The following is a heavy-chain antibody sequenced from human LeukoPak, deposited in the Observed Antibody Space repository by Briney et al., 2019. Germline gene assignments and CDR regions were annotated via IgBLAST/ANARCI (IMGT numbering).Heavy chain of an antibody. D-gene: IGHD6-13*01. CDR3: ARPQLAAAAPERGYFQH. Sequence: EASVKVSCKASGYTFTSYDFNWLRQATGQGPEWMGWMNPNSGATGYAQKFQGRVTTTRDTSTSTVYMELSSLGSEDTAVYSCARPQLAAAAPERGYFQHWGQGTLVTVSS. J-gene: IGHJ1*01. CDR2: MNPNSGAT. CDR1: GYTFTSYD. V-gene: IGHV1-8*01.